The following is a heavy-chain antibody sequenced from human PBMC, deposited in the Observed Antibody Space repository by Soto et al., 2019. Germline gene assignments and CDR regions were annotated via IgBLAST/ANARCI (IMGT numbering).Heavy chain of an antibody. CDR3: ARDRAYSSGWYGGDNWFDP. Sequence: PSETLSLTCAVYGGSFSGYYWSWIRQPPGKGLEWIGEINHSGSTYYNPSLKSRVTISVDTSKNQFSLKLSSVTAADTAVYYCARDRAYSSGWYGGDNWFDPWGQGTLVTVSS. V-gene: IGHV4-34*09. D-gene: IGHD6-19*01. CDR2: INHSGST. J-gene: IGHJ5*02. CDR1: GGSFSGYY.